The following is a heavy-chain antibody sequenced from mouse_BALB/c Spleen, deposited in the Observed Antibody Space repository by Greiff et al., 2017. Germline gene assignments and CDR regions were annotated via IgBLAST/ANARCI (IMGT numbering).Heavy chain of an antibody. J-gene: IGHJ4*01. Sequence: VMLVESGPGLVQPSQSLSITCTVSGFSLTSYGVHWVRQSPGKGLEWLGVIWSGGSTDYNAAFISRLSISKDNSKSQVFFKMNSLQANDTAIYYCARNYYGYLMDYWGQGTSVTVSS. D-gene: IGHD1-2*01. CDR1: GFSLTSYG. V-gene: IGHV2-2*02. CDR3: ARNYYGYLMDY. CDR2: IWSGGST.